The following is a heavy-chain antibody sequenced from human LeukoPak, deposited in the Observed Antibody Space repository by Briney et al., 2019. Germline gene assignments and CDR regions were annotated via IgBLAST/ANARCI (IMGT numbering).Heavy chain of an antibody. CDR1: GFTFSSYG. V-gene: IGHV3-30*18. Sequence: GGSLRLSCAASGFTFSSYGMHWVRQAPGKGLEWVAAISYDGSNKYYADSVKGRFTISRDNSKNTLYLQMNSLRAEDTAVYHCAKDLALLDFGFLEWLLAPGFDYWGQGTLVTVSS. CDR3: AKDLALLDFGFLEWLLAPGFDY. J-gene: IGHJ4*02. CDR2: ISYDGSNK. D-gene: IGHD3-3*01.